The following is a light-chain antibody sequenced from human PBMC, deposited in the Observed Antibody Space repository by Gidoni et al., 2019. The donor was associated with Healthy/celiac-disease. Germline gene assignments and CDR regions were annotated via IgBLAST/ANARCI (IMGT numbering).Light chain of an antibody. V-gene: IGLV2-14*03. CDR2: DVS. Sequence: QSALTQPASVSRPPGHSITISCTGTSSDVGGYDYVSWYRKPPGKAPKLMIHDVSNRPSGVSNRFSGSKSGNTASLTISGLQAEDEADYYCSSYTSSSTLVVFGTGTKVTVL. CDR1: SSDVGGYDY. CDR3: SSYTSSSTLVV. J-gene: IGLJ1*01.